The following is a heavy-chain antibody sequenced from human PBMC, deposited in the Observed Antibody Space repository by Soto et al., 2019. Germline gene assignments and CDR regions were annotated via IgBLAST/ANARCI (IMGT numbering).Heavy chain of an antibody. D-gene: IGHD2-15*01. CDR3: ARAYSDAFDI. CDR2: ITSSGSGI. CDR1: GFTFSSYA. V-gene: IGHV3-48*04. J-gene: IGHJ3*02. Sequence: EVQLLESGGGLVQPGGSLRLSCAASGFTFSSYAMSWVRQAPGKGLEYISYITSSGSGIYYADSVKGRFTISRDNAKNSLYLQMSTLRAEDTAVYYCARAYSDAFDIWGQGTMVTVS.